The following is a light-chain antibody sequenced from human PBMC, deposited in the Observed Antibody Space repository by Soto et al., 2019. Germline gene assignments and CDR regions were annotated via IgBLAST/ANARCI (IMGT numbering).Light chain of an antibody. Sequence: DIQMTQSPSSLSASVGDRVTITCQASQAISNYLNWYQQKPGKAPKLLIYDASNLETGVPSRFSGSGSGTDFTFTISSLQPEDIATYYCQQYDNLPSTFGGGTKVEIK. J-gene: IGKJ4*01. V-gene: IGKV1-33*01. CDR3: QQYDNLPST. CDR1: QAISNY. CDR2: DAS.